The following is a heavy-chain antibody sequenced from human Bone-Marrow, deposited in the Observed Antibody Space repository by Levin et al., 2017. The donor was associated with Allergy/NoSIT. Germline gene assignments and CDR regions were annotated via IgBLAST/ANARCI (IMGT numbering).Heavy chain of an antibody. D-gene: IGHD3-3*01. V-gene: IGHV3-49*03. CDR1: GFTFGDYA. Sequence: GGSLRLSCTASGFTFGDYAMSWFRQAPGKGLEWVGFIRSKAYGGTTEYAASVKGRFTISRDDSKSIAYLQMNSLKTEDTAVYYCTRSYYDFWSGTFDAFDIWGQGTMVTVSS. J-gene: IGHJ3*02. CDR2: IRSKAYGGTT. CDR3: TRSYYDFWSGTFDAFDI.